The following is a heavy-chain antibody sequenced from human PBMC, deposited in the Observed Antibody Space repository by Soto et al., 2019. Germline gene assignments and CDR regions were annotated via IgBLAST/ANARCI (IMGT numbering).Heavy chain of an antibody. Sequence: QVQLQESGPGLVRPSETLSLTCTGSGTSISSPNYWGWVRQPPGKGLEWIGSLDYSGSTRYNTSLESRVTLSMDTSRNHFSLRLNSVTAADTAMYFCARRDCSGGSCYFDYWGQGTLVGVSA. CDR3: ARRDCSGGSCYFDY. CDR1: GTSISSPNY. V-gene: IGHV4-39*02. D-gene: IGHD2-15*01. J-gene: IGHJ4*02. CDR2: LDYSGST.